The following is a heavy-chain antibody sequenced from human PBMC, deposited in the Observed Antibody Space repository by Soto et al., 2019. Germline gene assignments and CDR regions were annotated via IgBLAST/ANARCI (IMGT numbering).Heavy chain of an antibody. D-gene: IGHD6-13*01. CDR1: GYSFTSYW. CDR2: IYPGDSDT. CDR3: ARHISSSIWTNCYYYYGIDV. J-gene: IGHJ6*02. V-gene: IGHV5-51*01. Sequence: ESLKISCKGSGYSFTSYWIGWVRQMPGKGLEWMGIIYPGDSDTRYSPSFQGQVTISADKSISTAYLQWSSLKASDTAMYYCARHISSSIWTNCYYYYGIDVWGQGTTVTGSS.